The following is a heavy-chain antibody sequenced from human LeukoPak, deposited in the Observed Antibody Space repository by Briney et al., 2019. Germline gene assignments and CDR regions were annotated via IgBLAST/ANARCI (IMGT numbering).Heavy chain of an antibody. CDR1: GGSISSGGYS. D-gene: IGHD6-13*01. J-gene: IGHJ4*02. V-gene: IGHV4-30-2*01. CDR3: ARVAAAGTDY. Sequence: SQTLSLTCAVSGGSISSGGYSWSWIRQPPGKGLEWIGYIYHSGSTYYNPSLKSRVTISVDGSKNQFSLKLSSVTAADTAVYYCARVAAAGTDYWGQGTLVTVSS. CDR2: IYHSGST.